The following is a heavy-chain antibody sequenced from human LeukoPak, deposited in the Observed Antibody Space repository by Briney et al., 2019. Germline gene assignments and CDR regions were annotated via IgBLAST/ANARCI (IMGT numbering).Heavy chain of an antibody. J-gene: IGHJ4*02. Sequence: GGSLRLSCAASGFTFNHYAMNWVRQAPGKGLEWVASISSTTTYTYYADSVKGRFTISRDNAKNSVHLQMNSLRAEDTAVYYCARDLAYSRLDYWGQGMLVTVSS. D-gene: IGHD5-18*01. CDR1: GFTFNHYA. CDR2: ISSTTTYT. CDR3: ARDLAYSRLDY. V-gene: IGHV3-21*01.